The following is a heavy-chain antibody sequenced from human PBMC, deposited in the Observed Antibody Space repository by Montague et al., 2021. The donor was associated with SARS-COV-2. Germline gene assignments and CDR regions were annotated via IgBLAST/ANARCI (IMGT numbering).Heavy chain of an antibody. CDR1: GGSINSDSYY. CDR2: VHYSGNI. CDR3: VRHDYGPVFLNDY. Sequence: SETLSLTCSVSGGSINSDSYYWGWIRQPPGKTLEWVGSVHYSGNIYYNPSLKSRVAISVDPSKNQFSLNVSSVTAADTAVYYCVRHDYGPVFLNDYWGQGTLVTVSS. D-gene: IGHD4/OR15-4a*01. J-gene: IGHJ4*02. V-gene: IGHV4-39*01.